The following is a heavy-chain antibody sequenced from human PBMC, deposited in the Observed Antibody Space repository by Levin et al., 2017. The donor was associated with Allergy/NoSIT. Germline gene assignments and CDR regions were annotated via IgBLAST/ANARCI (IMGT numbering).Heavy chain of an antibody. Sequence: SCAASGFTFDDYPMHWVRQGPGKGLEWVSGITWNSGSVAYAESVKGRFTISRDNAKSTLYLEMNGLRVEDTALYYCTKGPYYEILTGYYKPFAPWGQGTQVTVSS. CDR3: TKGPYYEILTGYYKPFAP. CDR2: ITWNSGSV. CDR1: GFTFDDYP. J-gene: IGHJ5*02. D-gene: IGHD3-9*01. V-gene: IGHV3-9*01.